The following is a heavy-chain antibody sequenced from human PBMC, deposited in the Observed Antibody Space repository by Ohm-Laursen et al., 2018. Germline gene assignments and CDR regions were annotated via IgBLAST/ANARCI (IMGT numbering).Heavy chain of an antibody. CDR2: VNSDGSSS. CDR1: GFTFTNYW. Sequence: SLRLSCTASGFTFTNYWMHWVRQAPGKGLVWVSRVNSDGSSSSHADSMKGRFTISRDNAKNTVYLQMNSLRAEDTAVYYCARDIGYSDCFYGMDVWGQGTTVTVSS. V-gene: IGHV3-74*01. D-gene: IGHD5-18*01. J-gene: IGHJ6*02. CDR3: ARDIGYSDCFYGMDV.